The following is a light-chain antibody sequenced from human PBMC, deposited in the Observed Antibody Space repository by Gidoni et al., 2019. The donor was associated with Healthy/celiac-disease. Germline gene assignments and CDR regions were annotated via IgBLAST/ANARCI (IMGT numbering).Light chain of an antibody. CDR1: QSVRSSY. CDR3: QQYGSSPPIT. CDR2: GAS. Sequence: EIVLPQSPGTLSFSPGASATLSCRASQSVRSSYLACYQQKPGQAPRLLIYGASSRATGIPDRFSGSGAGTELTLTNSRLEPEDFAVYYCQQYGSSPPITFXEXTRLXIK. J-gene: IGKJ5*01. V-gene: IGKV3-20*01.